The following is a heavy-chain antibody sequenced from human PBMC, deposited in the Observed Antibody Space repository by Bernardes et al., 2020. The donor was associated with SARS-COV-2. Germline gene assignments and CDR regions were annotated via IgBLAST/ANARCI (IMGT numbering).Heavy chain of an antibody. CDR2: ISGSGGST. Sequence: GGSLRLSCAASGFTFSSYAMSWVRQAPGKGLEWVSAISGSGGSTYYADSVKGRFTISRDNSKNTLYLQMNSLRAEDTAVYYCAKNQVCSSTSCYVSGSPHNWFDPWGQGTLVTVSS. D-gene: IGHD2-2*01. V-gene: IGHV3-23*01. CDR1: GFTFSSYA. CDR3: AKNQVCSSTSCYVSGSPHNWFDP. J-gene: IGHJ5*02.